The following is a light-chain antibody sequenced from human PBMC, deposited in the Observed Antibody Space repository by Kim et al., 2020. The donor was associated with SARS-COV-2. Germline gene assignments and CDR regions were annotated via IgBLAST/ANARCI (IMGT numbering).Light chain of an antibody. J-gene: IGLJ2*01. V-gene: IGLV3-19*01. CDR3: NSRDSSGNHVV. Sequence: ALGPTVRITCQGDSLRSYYASWYQQKPGQAPVLVIYGKNNRPSGIPDRFSGSSSGNTASLTITGAQAEDEADYYCNSRDSSGNHVVFGGGTQLIVL. CDR2: GKN. CDR1: SLRSYY.